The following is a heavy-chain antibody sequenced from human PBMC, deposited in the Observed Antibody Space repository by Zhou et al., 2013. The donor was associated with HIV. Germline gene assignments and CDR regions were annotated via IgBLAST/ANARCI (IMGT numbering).Heavy chain of an antibody. Sequence: QVQLVQSGAEVKKPGSSVKVSCTASGGTFTSYAMGWVRQAPGQGLEWMGGIIPMFGTPSYAQKFQGRVTITADESTTTAYMELRRLRSEDTAVFYCATSTYDRSGYYLPDYWGQGTLVTVSS. CDR2: IIPMFGTP. V-gene: IGHV1-69*12. CDR3: ATSTYDRSGYYLPDY. J-gene: IGHJ4*02. D-gene: IGHD3-22*01. CDR1: GGTFTSYA.